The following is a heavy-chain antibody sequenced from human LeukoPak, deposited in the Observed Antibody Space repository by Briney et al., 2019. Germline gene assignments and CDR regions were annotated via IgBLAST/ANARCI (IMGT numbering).Heavy chain of an antibody. CDR2: ISAYHGNT. V-gene: IGHV1-18*01. CDR3: ARGGGSYLHYFDY. J-gene: IGHJ4*02. CDR1: GYTFTTYG. D-gene: IGHD1-26*01. Sequence: ASVKVSCKAYGYTFTTYGISWVRQAPGQGLEWMGWISAYHGNTNYAQKLQGSVTMTTDTSTNTVYMELRSLRSDDTAVYYCARGGGSYLHYFDYWGQGTLVTVSS.